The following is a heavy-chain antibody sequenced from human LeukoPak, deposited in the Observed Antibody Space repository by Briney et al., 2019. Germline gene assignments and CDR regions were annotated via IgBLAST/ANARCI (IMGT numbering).Heavy chain of an antibody. V-gene: IGHV3-21*01. D-gene: IGHD6-13*01. CDR1: GFTFSSYS. CDR2: ISSSSSYI. J-gene: IGHJ4*02. CDR3: ARAGAAAAVLPFDY. Sequence: PGGSLRLSCAASGFTFSSYSMNWVRQAPGKGLEWVSSISSSSSYIYYADSVKGRFTISRDNSKNTLYLQMNSLRAEDTAVYYCARAGAAAAVLPFDYWGQGTLVTVSS.